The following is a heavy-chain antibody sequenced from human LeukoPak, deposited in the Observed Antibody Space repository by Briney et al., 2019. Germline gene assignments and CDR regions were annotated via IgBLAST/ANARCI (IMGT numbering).Heavy chain of an antibody. V-gene: IGHV3-30*02. D-gene: IGHD3-3*01. CDR3: AEGFYDFWSGYYTPFDY. CDR1: GFTFSIYG. J-gene: IGHJ4*02. Sequence: GGSLRLSCAASGFTFSIYGMHWVRQAPGKGLEWVAFIRYDGSNKYYADSVKGRFTISRDNSKNTLYLQMNSLRAEDTAVYYCAEGFYDFWSGYYTPFDYWGQGTLVTVSS. CDR2: IRYDGSNK.